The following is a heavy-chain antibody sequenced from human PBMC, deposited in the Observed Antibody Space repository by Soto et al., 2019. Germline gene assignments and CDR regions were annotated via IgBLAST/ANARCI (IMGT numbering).Heavy chain of an antibody. CDR2: ISGSGGST. V-gene: IGHV3-23*01. CDR3: AKVPAYDYIWGSYLSFDY. Sequence: GGSLRLSCAASGFTFSSYAMSWVRQAPGKGLEWVSAISGSGGSTYYADSVKGRFTISRDNSKNTLYLQMNSLRAEDTAVYYCAKVPAYDYIWGSYLSFDYWGQGTLVTVSS. J-gene: IGHJ4*02. D-gene: IGHD3-16*01. CDR1: GFTFSSYA.